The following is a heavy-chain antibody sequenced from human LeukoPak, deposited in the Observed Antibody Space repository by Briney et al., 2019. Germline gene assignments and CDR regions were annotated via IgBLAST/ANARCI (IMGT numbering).Heavy chain of an antibody. V-gene: IGHV4-59*12. CDR2: IYYSGST. J-gene: IGHJ3*02. Sequence: SETLSLTCTVSGGSINSYYWSWIRQPPGKGLEWIGYIYYSGSTNYNPSLKSRVTISVDKSKNQFSLKLSSVTAADTAVYYCARDRSFRSGYYHDAFDIWGQGTMVTVSS. CDR1: GGSINSYY. D-gene: IGHD3-3*01. CDR3: ARDRSFRSGYYHDAFDI.